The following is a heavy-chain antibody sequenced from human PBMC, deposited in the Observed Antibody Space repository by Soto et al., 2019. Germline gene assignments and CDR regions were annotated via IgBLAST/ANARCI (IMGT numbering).Heavy chain of an antibody. D-gene: IGHD3-16*01. Sequence: QVQLVESGGGVVQPGRSLRLSCAASGFTFSSHGMHWVRQAPGKGLEWVAVIWYDGSNKYYADSVKGRFTISRDNTKNTLYLQMNSLRVEDTAVYYCARWGPNGGSDYWGQGTQVTVSS. CDR1: GFTFSSHG. CDR3: ARWGPNGGSDY. V-gene: IGHV3-33*01. J-gene: IGHJ4*02. CDR2: IWYDGSNK.